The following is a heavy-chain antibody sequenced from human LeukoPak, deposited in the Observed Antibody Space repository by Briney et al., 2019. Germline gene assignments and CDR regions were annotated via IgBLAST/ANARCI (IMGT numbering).Heavy chain of an antibody. V-gene: IGHV3-7*04. D-gene: IGHD1-20*01. CDR1: GFTFSSYA. Sequence: PGGSLRLSCAASGFTFSSYAMSWVRQAPGKGLEWVANIKQDGSEKYYLDSVKGRFTISRDNAKNSLYLQMNSLRAEDTAMYYCARVTAMDYWGQGTLVTVSS. J-gene: IGHJ4*02. CDR2: IKQDGSEK. CDR3: ARVTAMDY.